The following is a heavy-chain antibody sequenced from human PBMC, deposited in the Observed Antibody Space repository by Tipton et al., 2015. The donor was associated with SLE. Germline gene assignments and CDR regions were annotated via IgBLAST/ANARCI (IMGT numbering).Heavy chain of an antibody. Sequence: TLSLTCSVAGCSITSNGVHWAWIRQPSGKGLEWIGSIYYDETTYYNPSLRRRLTLSVDTSKDQFSLKLNSVTAADTAGYYCAKDYNHDNADYNWGQGTLVIVSS. J-gene: IGHJ4*02. CDR3: AKDYNHDNADYN. D-gene: IGHD4-17*01. V-gene: IGHV4-39*07. CDR2: IYYDETT. CDR1: GCSITSNGVH.